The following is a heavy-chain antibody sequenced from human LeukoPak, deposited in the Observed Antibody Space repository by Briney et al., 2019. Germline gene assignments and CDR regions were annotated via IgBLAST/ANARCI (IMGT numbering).Heavy chain of an antibody. CDR3: ARDHCSSTSCYYYFDY. V-gene: IGHV3-30-3*01. D-gene: IGHD2-2*01. CDR1: GFTFSSYA. Sequence: GRSLRLSCAASGFTFSSYAMHWVRQAPGKGLEGVSVISYDGSNKYYADSVKGRFTISRDNSKNTLYLQMNSLRAEDTAVYYCARDHCSSTSCYYYFDYWGQGTLVTVSS. CDR2: ISYDGSNK. J-gene: IGHJ4*02.